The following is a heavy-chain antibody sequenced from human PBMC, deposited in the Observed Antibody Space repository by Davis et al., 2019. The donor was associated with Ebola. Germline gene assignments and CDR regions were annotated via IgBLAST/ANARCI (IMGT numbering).Heavy chain of an antibody. CDR3: TRDYGSLRSLDY. J-gene: IGHJ4*02. Sequence: PGGSLRLSCTASGFTFGDYAMSWVRQAPGKGLEWVGFIRSKAYGGTTEYAASVKGRFTISRDDSKSIAYLQMNSLKTEDTAVYYCTRDYGSLRSLDYWGQGTLVTVSS. V-gene: IGHV3-49*04. CDR2: IRSKAYGGTT. D-gene: IGHD4-17*01. CDR1: GFTFGDYA.